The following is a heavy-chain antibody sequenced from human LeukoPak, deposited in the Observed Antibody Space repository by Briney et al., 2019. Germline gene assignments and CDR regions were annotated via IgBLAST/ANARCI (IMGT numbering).Heavy chain of an antibody. CDR1: GFTFSNAW. J-gene: IGHJ4*02. Sequence: GGSLRLSCAASGFTFSNAWMSWVRQAPGKGLEWVGRIKSKTDGGTTDYAAPVKGRFTISRDDSKNTLHLQMNSLKTEDTAVYYCTTSTTVVTYFDYWGQGTLVTVSS. CDR2: IKSKTDGGTT. V-gene: IGHV3-15*01. D-gene: IGHD4-23*01. CDR3: TTSTTVVTYFDY.